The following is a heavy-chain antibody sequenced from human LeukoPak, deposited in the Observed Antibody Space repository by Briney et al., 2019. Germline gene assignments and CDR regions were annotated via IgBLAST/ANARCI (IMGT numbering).Heavy chain of an antibody. D-gene: IGHD2/OR15-2a*01. J-gene: IGHJ4*02. CDR2: INHSGST. CDR3: ARGSMVFRFGGLGY. V-gene: IGHV4-34*01. CDR1: GGSFSGYY. Sequence: KTSETLSLTCAVYGGSFSGYYWSWIRQPPGKGLEWIGEINHSGSTNYNPSLTSRVTISVDTSKNQFSLKLSSVTAADTAVYYCARGSMVFRFGGLGYWGQGTLVTVSS.